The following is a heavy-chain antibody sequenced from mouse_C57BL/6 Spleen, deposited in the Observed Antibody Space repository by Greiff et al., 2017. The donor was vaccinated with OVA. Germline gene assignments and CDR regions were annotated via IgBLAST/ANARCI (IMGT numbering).Heavy chain of an antibody. CDR1: GYAFSSSW. CDR2: IYPGDGDT. V-gene: IGHV1-82*01. D-gene: IGHD1-1*01. CDR3: ARRYGSSYSWYFDV. J-gene: IGHJ1*03. Sequence: QVQLKQSGPELVKPGASVKISCKASGYAFSSSWMNWVKQRPGKGLEWIGRIYPGDGDTNYNGKFKGKATLTADKSSSTAYMQLSSLTSEDSAVYFCARRYGSSYSWYFDVWGTGTTVTVSS.